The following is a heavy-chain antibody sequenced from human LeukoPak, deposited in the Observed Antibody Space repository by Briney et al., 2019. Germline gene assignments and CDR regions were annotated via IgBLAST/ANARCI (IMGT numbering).Heavy chain of an antibody. D-gene: IGHD6-6*01. J-gene: IGHJ5*02. CDR3: AKDQGYSSSSSWFDP. V-gene: IGHV3-23*01. CDR1: GFTFSSYA. CDR2: ISGSGGST. Sequence: QAGGSLRLSCAASGFTFSSYAMSWVRQAPGKGLEWVSAISGSGGSTYYADSVKGRFTISRDNSKNTLYLQMNSLRAEDTAVYYCAKDQGYSSSSSWFDPWGREPWSPSPQ.